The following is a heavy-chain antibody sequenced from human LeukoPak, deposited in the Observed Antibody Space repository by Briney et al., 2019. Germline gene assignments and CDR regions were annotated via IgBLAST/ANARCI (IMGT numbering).Heavy chain of an antibody. Sequence: VASVKVFCKASGFTFSNYNIHWLRQAPGPELEWMGIVNPSVDSTNYAQNFQGRVTMTGDTSTSTVYMELSSLRSEDTAVYYCARVRDGYNDAYDIWGQGTMVTVTS. CDR3: ARVRDGYNDAYDI. CDR1: GFTFSNYN. CDR2: VNPSVDST. V-gene: IGHV1-46*01. J-gene: IGHJ3*02. D-gene: IGHD5-24*01.